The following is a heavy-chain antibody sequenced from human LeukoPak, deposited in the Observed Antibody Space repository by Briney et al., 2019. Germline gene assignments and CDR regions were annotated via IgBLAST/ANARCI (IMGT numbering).Heavy chain of an antibody. V-gene: IGHV3-30*03. J-gene: IGHJ4*02. D-gene: IGHD6-19*01. CDR3: ATDRGGGWYGGLDY. CDR2: ISFDGADK. Sequence: QTAGSLRLSCAASGFTFSSFGMHWVRQAPGKGLEWVSLISFDGADKYYTDSVKGRFTISRDNSKSTLYLQMNSLSTEDTAVYYCATDRGGGWYGGLDYWGQGTLVTVSS. CDR1: GFTFSSFG.